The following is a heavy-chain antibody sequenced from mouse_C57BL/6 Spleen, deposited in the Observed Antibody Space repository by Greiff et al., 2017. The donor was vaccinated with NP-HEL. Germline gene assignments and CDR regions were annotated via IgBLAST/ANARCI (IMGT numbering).Heavy chain of an antibody. J-gene: IGHJ2*01. V-gene: IGHV1-64*01. D-gene: IGHD3-2*02. Sequence: QVQLQQSGAELVKPGASVKLSCKASGYTFTSYWMHWVKQRPGQGLEWIGMIHPNSGSTNYNEKFKSKATLTVDKSSSTAYMQLSSLTSEDSAVYYCARSTAQVYYFDYWGQGTTLTVSS. CDR2: IHPNSGST. CDR1: GYTFTSYW. CDR3: ARSTAQVYYFDY.